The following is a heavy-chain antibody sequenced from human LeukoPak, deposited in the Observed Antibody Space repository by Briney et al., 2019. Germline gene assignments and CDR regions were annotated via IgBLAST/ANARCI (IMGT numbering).Heavy chain of an antibody. CDR2: IYSGGST. D-gene: IGHD6-13*01. V-gene: IGHV3-53*01. J-gene: IGHJ4*02. CDR3: AGLYSSSWSMWY. CDR1: GFTVSSNY. Sequence: GGSLRLSCAASGFTVSSNYMSWVRQAPGKGLEWVSVIYSGGSTYYADSVKGRFTISRDNSKNTLYLQMNSLRAEDTAVYYCAGLYSSSWSMWYWGQGTLVTVSS.